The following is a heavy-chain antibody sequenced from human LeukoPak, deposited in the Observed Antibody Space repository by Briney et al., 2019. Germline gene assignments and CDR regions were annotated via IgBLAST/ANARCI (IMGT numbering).Heavy chain of an antibody. CDR1: GGSVSSSAYY. J-gene: IGHJ4*02. CDR2: IYYSGCT. V-gene: IGHV4-39*07. D-gene: IGHD1-14*01. CDR3: ARDGRFPPEVLPRYFDS. Sequence: SETLSLTCTVSGGSVSSSAYYWGWIRQPPEKGLEWIGNIYYSGCTYYNPSLKSRVTISIDTSKNQFSLKLSSVTAADTAVYYCARDGRFPPEVLPRYFDSWGQGTLVTVSS.